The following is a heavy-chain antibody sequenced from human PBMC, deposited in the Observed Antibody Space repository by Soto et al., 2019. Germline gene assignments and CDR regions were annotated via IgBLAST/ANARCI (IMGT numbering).Heavy chain of an antibody. V-gene: IGHV4-59*01. D-gene: IGHD2-21*01. Sequence: SETLSLTCTVSGGSISSYYWSWIRQPPGKGLEWIGYIYYSGSTNYNPSLKSRVTISVDTSKNQFSLKLSSVTAADTAVYCCASVRLDCEIAYWGQRTLDPVSA. CDR1: GGSISSYY. CDR3: ASVRLDCEIAY. CDR2: IYYSGST. J-gene: IGHJ4*02.